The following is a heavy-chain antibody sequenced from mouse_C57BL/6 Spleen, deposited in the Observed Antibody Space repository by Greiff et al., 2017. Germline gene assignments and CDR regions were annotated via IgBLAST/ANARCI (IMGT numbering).Heavy chain of an antibody. CDR1: GYTFTNYW. CDR2: IYPGGGYT. D-gene: IGHD2-4*01. Sequence: VQLQQSGAELVRPGTSVKMSCKASGYTFTNYWIGWAKQRPGHGLEWIGDIYPGGGYTNYNEKFKGKATLTADKSSSTAYLQFSSLTSEDSAIYYCARLDDYDSWFAYWGQGTLVTVSA. CDR3: ARLDDYDSWFAY. V-gene: IGHV1-63*01. J-gene: IGHJ3*01.